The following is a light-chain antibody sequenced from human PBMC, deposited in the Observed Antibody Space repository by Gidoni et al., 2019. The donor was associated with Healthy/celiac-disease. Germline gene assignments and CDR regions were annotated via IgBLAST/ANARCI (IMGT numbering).Light chain of an antibody. J-gene: IGKJ2*01. CDR3: QQYNNWPGPT. CDR2: GAS. Sequence: EIVMTQSPATLSVSPGERATLSCRASQSVSSNLAWYQQKPGQTPRLLIYGASTRATGITAMFIVSGSGTAFTLTSSSLQSEYFAVYYCQQYNNWPGPTFVQGTKLEIK. CDR1: QSVSSN. V-gene: IGKV3-15*01.